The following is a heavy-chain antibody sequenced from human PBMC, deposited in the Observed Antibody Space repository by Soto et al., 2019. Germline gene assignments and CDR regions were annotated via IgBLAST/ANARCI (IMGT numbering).Heavy chain of an antibody. CDR3: ASRGGADYGMDV. CDR2: IAFEGSNK. D-gene: IGHD1-26*01. J-gene: IGHJ6*02. V-gene: IGHV3-30*03. CDR1: GFTFSSYG. Sequence: QVQLVESGGGVVQPGRSLRLSCAASGFTFSSYGMHWVRQAPDKGLEWVAVIAFEGSNKYYADSVKGRFTISRDNSKNTLYLQMNSLRAEDTAVYYCASRGGADYGMDVWGQGTTVTVSS.